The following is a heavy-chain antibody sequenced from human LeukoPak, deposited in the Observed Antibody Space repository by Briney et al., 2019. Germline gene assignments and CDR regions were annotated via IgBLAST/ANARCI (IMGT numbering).Heavy chain of an antibody. CDR1: GFTVSSNY. CDR2: IYSGGST. D-gene: IGHD6-19*01. J-gene: IGHJ5*02. V-gene: IGHV3-53*01. CDR3: AREMYSSGWSAYNWFDP. Sequence: GGPLRLSCAASGFTVSSNYMSWVRQAPGKGLEWVSVIYSGGSTYYADSVKGRFTISRDNSKNTLYLQMNSLRAEDTAVYYCAREMYSSGWSAYNWFDPWGQGTLVTVSS.